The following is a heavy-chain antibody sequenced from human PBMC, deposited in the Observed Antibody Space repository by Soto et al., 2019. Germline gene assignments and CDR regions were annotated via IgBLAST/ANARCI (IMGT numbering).Heavy chain of an antibody. D-gene: IGHD3-10*01. CDR2: ISYDEIDK. V-gene: IGHV3-30*04. CDR3: AGHSESSDY. Sequence: QVQLVESGGGVVQPGRSLRLSCAASGFTFSNYTMHWVRQAPGKGLEWVALISYDEIDKYFADAVKGRFTISRDNSKNTLYLKMDSRRAEDTAVNYCAGHSESSDYWGRGTLVTVSS. CDR1: GFTFSNYT. J-gene: IGHJ4*02.